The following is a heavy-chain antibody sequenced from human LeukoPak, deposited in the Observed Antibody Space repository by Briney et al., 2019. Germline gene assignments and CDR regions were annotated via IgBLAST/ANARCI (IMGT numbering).Heavy chain of an antibody. V-gene: IGHV3-20*01. D-gene: IGHD2-8*01. CDR3: ARTYCTNGVCYTGFDY. CDR1: GFTFDDYG. CDR2: TNWNGGST. Sequence: PGGSLRLSCAASGFTFDDYGMSWVRQAPGKGLEWVSGTNWNGGSTGYADSVKGRFTISRDNAKNSLYLQMNSLRAEDTALYHCARTYCTNGVCYTGFDYWGQGTLVTVSS. J-gene: IGHJ4*02.